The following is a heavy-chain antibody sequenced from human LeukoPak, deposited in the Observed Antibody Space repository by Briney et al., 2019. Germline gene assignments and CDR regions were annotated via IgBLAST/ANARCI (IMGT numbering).Heavy chain of an antibody. D-gene: IGHD4-17*01. V-gene: IGHV4-59*11. J-gene: IGHJ3*02. CDR3: ARDLVTVTKGFDI. CDR2: ISHIGRT. CDR1: GDSFSSHY. Sequence: PSETLSLTCAVSGDSFSSHYWTWIRQSPGTGLEWIGYISHIGRTNYNPSLKSRVTISIDTSKNQFSLKLRSVTAADTAVYYCARDLVTVTKGFDIWGQGTMVSISS.